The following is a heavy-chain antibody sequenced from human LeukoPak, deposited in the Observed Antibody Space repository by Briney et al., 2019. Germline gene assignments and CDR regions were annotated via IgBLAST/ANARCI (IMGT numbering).Heavy chain of an antibody. CDR1: GGSISSGDYY. CDR3: ARGRPLYDFWSGYQTTIDY. J-gene: IGHJ4*02. D-gene: IGHD3-3*01. CDR2: IYYSGST. V-gene: IGHV4-30-4*02. Sequence: SETLSLTCTVSGGSISSGDYYWSWIRQPPGKGLEWIGYIYYSGSTYYNPSLKSRVTISVDTSKNQFSLKLSSVTAADTAVYYCARGRPLYDFWSGYQTTIDYWGQGTLVTVSS.